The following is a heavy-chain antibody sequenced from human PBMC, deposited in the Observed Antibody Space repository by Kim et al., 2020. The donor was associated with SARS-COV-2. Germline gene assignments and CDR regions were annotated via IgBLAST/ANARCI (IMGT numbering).Heavy chain of an antibody. CDR1: GYTFTSYD. D-gene: IGHD6-13*01. CDR3: IGAAGHDAFYI. J-gene: IGHJ3*02. CDR2: MNPNSGNT. Sequence: ASVKVYCKASGYTFTSYDINWVRQATGQGLEGMGWMNPNSGNTGYAQKFQGRATMTRNTSISTAYMELRSLRSEETAVYYCIGAAGHDAFYILGQGPMVTLSS. V-gene: IGHV1-8*01.